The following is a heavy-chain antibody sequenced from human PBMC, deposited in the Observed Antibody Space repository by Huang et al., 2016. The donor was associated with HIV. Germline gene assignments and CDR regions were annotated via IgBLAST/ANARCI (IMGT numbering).Heavy chain of an antibody. J-gene: IGHJ2*01. CDR1: GGPFTNYY. V-gene: IGHV4-34*01. D-gene: IGHD3-9*01. CDR2: INTCGNT. CDR3: VRGAGYVSADWYARLRNYWFFDL. Sequence: QQQLQQWGAGLLKPSETLSITCAVYGGPFTNYYWGWIRQPTGKGLEWIGEINTCGNTENSQSLKGRFTRESDTSKNQVYLKLTSVSAADTAVYDCVRGAGYVSADWYARLRNYWFFDLWGRGSLVSVSS.